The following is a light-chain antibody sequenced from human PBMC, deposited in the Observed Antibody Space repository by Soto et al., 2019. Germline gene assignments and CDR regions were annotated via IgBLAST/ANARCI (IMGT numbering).Light chain of an antibody. V-gene: IGKV3-11*01. Sequence: ESGLTRSPGTLSLSPGDRATLSCRASQSVSSYLAWYQQKPGQAPRFLIYDASNRATGIPARLSGSGSGTDFTLTISSLEPEDFAVYYCQQRSNWPTFGGGTKVDIK. J-gene: IGKJ4*01. CDR2: DAS. CDR3: QQRSNWPT. CDR1: QSVSSY.